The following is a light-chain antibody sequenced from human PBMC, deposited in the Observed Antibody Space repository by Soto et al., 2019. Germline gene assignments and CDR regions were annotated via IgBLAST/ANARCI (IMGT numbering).Light chain of an antibody. CDR1: HVISSW. CDR2: AAS. Sequence: DIQMTQSPSSVSASVGDRVTITCRASHVISSWLAWYQQKPGKAPKLLIYAASRLQSGVPSRFSGSESGADFTLTISSLQPEDVATDYCQQTNNFPYTFRQGTKLEIK. CDR3: QQTNNFPYT. J-gene: IGKJ2*01. V-gene: IGKV1-12*01.